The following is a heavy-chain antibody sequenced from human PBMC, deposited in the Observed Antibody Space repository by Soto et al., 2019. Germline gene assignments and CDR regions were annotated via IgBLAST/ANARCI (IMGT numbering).Heavy chain of an antibody. V-gene: IGHV3-23*01. J-gene: IGHJ3*02. CDR1: GFTFSSYA. CDR2: ISGSGGST. CDR3: AKDEEPYCGGDCAFDI. Sequence: EVQLLESGGGLVQPGGSLRLSCAASGFTFSSYAMSWVRQAPGKGLEWVSAISGSGGSTYYADSVKGRFTISRDNSKNTLYLQMNSLRAEDTAVYYCAKDEEPYCGGDCAFDIWGQGTMVTVSS. D-gene: IGHD2-21*02.